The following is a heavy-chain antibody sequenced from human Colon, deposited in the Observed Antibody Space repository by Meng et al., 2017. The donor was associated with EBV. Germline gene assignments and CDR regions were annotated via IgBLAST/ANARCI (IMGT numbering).Heavy chain of an antibody. CDR1: GDSTSSGDYS. CDR2: IYHGGTT. D-gene: IGHD2-21*02. V-gene: IGHV4-30-2*01. Sequence: QLSLQEPAPGLGQPPQSLSLTCAVSGDSTSSGDYSWSWIRQPPGQGLEWIGYIYHGGTTYNTSLKSRVTISVDNSKNQFSLRLTSVTAADTAVYYCARGLYCGGDCYWFDPWGQGTLVTVSS. J-gene: IGHJ5*02. CDR3: ARGLYCGGDCYWFDP.